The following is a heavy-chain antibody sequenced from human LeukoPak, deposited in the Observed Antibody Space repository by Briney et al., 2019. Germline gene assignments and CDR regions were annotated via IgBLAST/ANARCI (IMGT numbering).Heavy chain of an antibody. V-gene: IGHV1-46*01. J-gene: IGHJ5*02. CDR3: AREAVTIAVAVLGWFDP. D-gene: IGHD6-19*01. Sequence: GASVKVSCKASGYTFTSYYIHWVRQAPGQGLEWMGIINPSADSTNYAQKFQGRVTMTRDMSTSTVYMELSSLRSEDTAVYYCAREAVTIAVAVLGWFDPWGQGTLVTVSS. CDR1: GYTFTSYY. CDR2: INPSADST.